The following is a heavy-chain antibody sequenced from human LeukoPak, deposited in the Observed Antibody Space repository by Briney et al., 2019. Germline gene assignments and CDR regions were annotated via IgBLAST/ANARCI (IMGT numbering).Heavy chain of an antibody. CDR2: IYSGGSP. D-gene: IGHD3-10*01. CDR3: ASQYGLGRGAFDI. Sequence: PGGSLRLSCAASGFIVSSNYKSWVRQAPGKGLEWVSVIYSGGSPYYGDSVKGRFTISRDKSKNTLYLQMNRLRAEDTAVYYCASQYGLGRGAFDIWGQGTMVTVSS. CDR1: GFIVSSNY. V-gene: IGHV3-66*04. J-gene: IGHJ3*02.